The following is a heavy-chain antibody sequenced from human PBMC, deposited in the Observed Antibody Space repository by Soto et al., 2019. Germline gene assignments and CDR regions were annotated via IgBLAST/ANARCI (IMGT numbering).Heavy chain of an antibody. V-gene: IGHV4-61*08. CDR1: WGAVRRGEHF. D-gene: IGHD3-10*01. Sequence: SGTPSPPRSFSWGAVRRGEHFLDWIRPPPGRRLEWLGYMYYTGVTNYNPSLKSRVSMSVATSKNQFSLKLTSLTAADTAVYYCARGGEPLGYYGLDVWGQGITVTVSS. J-gene: IGHJ6*02. CDR2: MYYTGVT. CDR3: ARGGEPLGYYGLDV.